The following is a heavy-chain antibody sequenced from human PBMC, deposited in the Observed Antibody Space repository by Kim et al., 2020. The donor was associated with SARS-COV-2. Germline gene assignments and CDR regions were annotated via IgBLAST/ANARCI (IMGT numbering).Heavy chain of an antibody. Sequence: SETLSLTCAVYGGSFSGYYWSWIRQPPGKGLEWIGEINHSGSTNYNPSLKSRVTISVDTSKNQFSLKLSSVTAADTAVYYCARGRGTTNWFDPWGQGTLV. CDR2: INHSGST. D-gene: IGHD3-10*01. CDR3: ARGRGTTNWFDP. V-gene: IGHV4-34*01. CDR1: GGSFSGYY. J-gene: IGHJ5*02.